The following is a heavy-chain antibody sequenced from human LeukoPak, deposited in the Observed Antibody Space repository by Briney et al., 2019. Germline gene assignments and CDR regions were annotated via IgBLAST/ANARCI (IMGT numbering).Heavy chain of an antibody. CDR1: GGTFCSYA. J-gene: IGHJ4*02. CDR2: IIPIFGTA. V-gene: IGHV1-69*13. D-gene: IGHD3-10*01. CDR3: AVPGQRGSGSYAYFDY. Sequence: SVKVSCKASGGTFCSYAISWVRQATGQGLEWMGGIIPIFGTANYAQKFQGRVTITADESTSTAYMELSSLRSEDTAVYYCAVPGQRGSGSYAYFDYWGQGTLVTVSS.